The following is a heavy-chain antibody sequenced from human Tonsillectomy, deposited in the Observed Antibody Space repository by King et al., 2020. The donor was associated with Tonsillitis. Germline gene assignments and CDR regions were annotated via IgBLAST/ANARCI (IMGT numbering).Heavy chain of an antibody. D-gene: IGHD3-22*01. J-gene: IGHJ4*02. Sequence: VQLVESGGGLVQPGGSLRLSCAASGFTFSSYDMNWVRQATGKSLEWVSAIGTAGDTYYPGSVKGRFTISRDNAQNYLYLQMNSLRAGDTAVYYCASGGNYYDTSGYYIAFYYWGQGTLVTVSS. CDR1: GFTFSSYD. V-gene: IGHV3-13*01. CDR2: IGTAGDT. CDR3: ASGGNYYDTSGYYIAFYY.